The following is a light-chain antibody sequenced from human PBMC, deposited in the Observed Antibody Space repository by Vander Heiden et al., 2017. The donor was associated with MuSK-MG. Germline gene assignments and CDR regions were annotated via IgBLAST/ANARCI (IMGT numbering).Light chain of an antibody. V-gene: IGLV1-44*01. CDR2: SNN. CDR1: SSNIGSNT. Sequence: QSVLTQPPSASGTPGQRVTISCSGSSSNIGSNTVNWYQQLPGKAPKLLMYSNNQRPSGVPDRVSGSKSGTSASLAISGLQSEEEADYYCAAWDDSLNGPQFGGGTKLTVL. CDR3: AAWDDSLNGPQ. J-gene: IGLJ3*02.